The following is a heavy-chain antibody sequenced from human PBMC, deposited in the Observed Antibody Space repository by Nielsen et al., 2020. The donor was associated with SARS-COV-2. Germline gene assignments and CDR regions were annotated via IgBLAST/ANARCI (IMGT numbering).Heavy chain of an antibody. V-gene: IGHV3-30*03. CDR1: GFTFSSYG. J-gene: IGHJ3*02. CDR3: ARDRYCSSTSCYGPGAFDI. D-gene: IGHD2-2*01. CDR2: ISYDGSNK. Sequence: GGSLRLSCAASGFTFSSYGMHWVRQAPGKGLEWVAVISYDGSNKYYADSVKGRFTISRDNAKNSLYLQMNSLRAEDTAVYYCARDRYCSSTSCYGPGAFDIWGQGTMVTVSS.